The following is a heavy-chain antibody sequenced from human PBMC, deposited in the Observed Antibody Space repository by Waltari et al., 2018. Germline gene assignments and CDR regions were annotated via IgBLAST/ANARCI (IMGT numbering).Heavy chain of an antibody. V-gene: IGHV3-23*01. J-gene: IGHJ4*02. CDR2: GSGGGANT. CDR3: ARDPRSGQWALYNFDY. D-gene: IGHD3-3*01. CDR1: GFTFSNYA. Sequence: EVQLLESGGGLVQPGGSLRLSCAASGFTFSNYAMNWVRQAPGKGLEWGSAGSGGGANTYYADSMKGRFTISRDNSKNTVYLQINRLRVDDTAVYYCARDPRSGQWALYNFDYWGQGTLLTVSS.